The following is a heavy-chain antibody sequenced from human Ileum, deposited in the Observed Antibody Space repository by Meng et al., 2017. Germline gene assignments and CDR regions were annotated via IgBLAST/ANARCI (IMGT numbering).Heavy chain of an antibody. CDR1: GFTVSSKH. D-gene: IGHD1-26*01. V-gene: IGHV3-66*02. CDR2: IYTSGST. Sequence: ESLKISCAASGFTVSSKHITWVRQAPGKGLEWVAMIYTSGSTYYAESVKGRFTISSDTSKTTLYLQMNSLRTADTAVYYGASTAGLGPLDYSGQGTLCTL. J-gene: IGHJ4*02. CDR3: ASTAGLGPLDY.